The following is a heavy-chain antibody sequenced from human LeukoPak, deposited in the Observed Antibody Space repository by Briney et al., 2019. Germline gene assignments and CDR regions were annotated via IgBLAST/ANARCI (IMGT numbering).Heavy chain of an antibody. CDR1: GFSLNTGGLG. CDR2: IYWDDDR. J-gene: IGHJ5*02. V-gene: IGHV2-5*02. Sequence: SGPTLVKPTETLTLTCTFSGFSLNTGGLGVGWIRQPPGKAPQWLALIYWDDDRRYTPSLKSRLTITKDTSKNQVVLTMTNMDPVDTATYYCARSWRGPYFDPWGQGTLVTVSS. CDR3: ARSWRGPYFDP. D-gene: IGHD3-3*01.